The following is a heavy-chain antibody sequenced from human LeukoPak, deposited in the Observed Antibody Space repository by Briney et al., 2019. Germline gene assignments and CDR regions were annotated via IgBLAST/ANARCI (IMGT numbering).Heavy chain of an antibody. V-gene: IGHV4-4*07. CDR2: IYTSGST. J-gene: IGHJ3*02. D-gene: IGHD4-17*01. CDR1: GGSISNYY. CDR3: ARRDYGDYHDAFDI. Sequence: SETLSLTCTVSGGSISNYYWSWIRQPAGKGLEWIGRIYTSGSTNYNPSLKSRVTISVDTSKNQFSLKLSSVTAADTAVYYCARRDYGDYHDAFDIWGQGTMVTVSS.